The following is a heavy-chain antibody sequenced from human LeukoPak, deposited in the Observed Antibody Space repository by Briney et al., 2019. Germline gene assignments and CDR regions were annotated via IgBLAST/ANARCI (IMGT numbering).Heavy chain of an antibody. D-gene: IGHD2-2*01. CDR3: AKDAFCTSTNCYASYFDY. J-gene: IGHJ4*02. Sequence: GGSLRLSCAASGFTFSSYAMSWVRQAPGKGLEWVPAISGSGGTTHYADSVKGRFTISRDRSKNTLYLQMHSLRAEDTAVYYCAKDAFCTSTNCYASYFDYWGQGTLVTVSS. V-gene: IGHV3-23*01. CDR1: GFTFSSYA. CDR2: ISGSGGTT.